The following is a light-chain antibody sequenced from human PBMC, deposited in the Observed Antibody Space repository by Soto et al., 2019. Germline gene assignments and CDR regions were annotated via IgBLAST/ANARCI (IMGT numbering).Light chain of an antibody. Sequence: EIVLTQSPGTLSLSPGARATLSCRASQSVSSSYLAWYQQKPGQPPRLLIYDISTRATGIPTRFSGSGSGTEFTLTISSLQSEDFAVYYCQQYNSWPLTFGGGTKVDIK. V-gene: IGKV3D-15*01. CDR2: DIS. CDR3: QQYNSWPLT. CDR1: QSVSSSY. J-gene: IGKJ4*01.